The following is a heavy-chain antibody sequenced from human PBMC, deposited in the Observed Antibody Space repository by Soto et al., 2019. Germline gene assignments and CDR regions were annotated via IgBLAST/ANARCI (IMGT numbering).Heavy chain of an antibody. Sequence: ASVKVSCKASGYTFTSYGISWVRQAPGQGLEWMGWISAYNGNTNYAQKLQGRVTMTTDTSTSTAYMELRSLRSDDTAVYYCARGLTIFGVVIRYYYYGMDVWGQGTTVTVS. CDR1: GYTFTSYG. CDR2: ISAYNGNT. D-gene: IGHD3-3*01. CDR3: ARGLTIFGVVIRYYYYGMDV. J-gene: IGHJ6*02. V-gene: IGHV1-18*04.